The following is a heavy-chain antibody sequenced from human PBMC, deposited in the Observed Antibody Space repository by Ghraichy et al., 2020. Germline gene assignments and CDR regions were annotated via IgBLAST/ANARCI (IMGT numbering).Heavy chain of an antibody. Sequence: GGSLRLSCAASGFTFSTDWMDWVRQAPGKGLVWVSRINSDGSSTAYADSVKGRFIISRDNAKNTLFLQMSSLRAEDTAVYYCARDHNGLSVWGQGTTVTVSS. V-gene: IGHV3-74*01. CDR2: INSDGSST. CDR3: ARDHNGLSV. J-gene: IGHJ6*02. CDR1: GFTFSTDW.